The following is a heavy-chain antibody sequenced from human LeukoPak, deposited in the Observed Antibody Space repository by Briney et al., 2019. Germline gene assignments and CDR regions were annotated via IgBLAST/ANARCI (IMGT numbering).Heavy chain of an antibody. V-gene: IGHV3-7*01. CDR2: IKQDGSEK. CDR1: GFTFSSYA. Sequence: GGSLRLSCAASGFTFSSYAMSWVRQAPGKGLEWVANIKQDGSEKYYVDSVKGRFTISRDNAKNSLYLQMNSLRAEDTAVYYCARDPRDYGSGSYYRDAFDIWGQGTMVTVSS. CDR3: ARDPRDYGSGSYYRDAFDI. J-gene: IGHJ3*02. D-gene: IGHD3-10*01.